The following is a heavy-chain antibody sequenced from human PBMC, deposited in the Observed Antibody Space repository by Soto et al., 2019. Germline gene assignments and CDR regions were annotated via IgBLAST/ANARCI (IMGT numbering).Heavy chain of an antibody. CDR1: GYTFTSYG. J-gene: IGHJ1*01. CDR3: VRASGDYGLSEYFQH. V-gene: IGHV1-18*01. Sequence: QVQLVQSGGEVKKPGASVKVSCKASGYTFTSYGISWVRQAPGQGLEWMGWISTYNGNTNYAQKVQGRVTMTTDTSTSTAYMELRSLRSDDTAVYYCVRASGDYGLSEYFQHWGQGTLVTVSS. D-gene: IGHD4-17*01. CDR2: ISTYNGNT.